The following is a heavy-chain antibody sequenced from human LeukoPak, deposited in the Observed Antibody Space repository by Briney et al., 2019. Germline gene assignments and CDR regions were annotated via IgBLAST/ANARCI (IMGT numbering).Heavy chain of an antibody. V-gene: IGHV3-23*01. Sequence: PSETLSLTCTVSGYSISSGYYWGWIRQPPGKGLEWVSAISGSGGSTYYADSVKGRFTISRDNSKNTLYLQMNSLRAEDTAVYYCAKRKPRSGSYDGRDFDYWGQGTLVTVSS. CDR1: GYSISSGYY. CDR2: ISGSGGST. CDR3: AKRKPRSGSYDGRDFDY. J-gene: IGHJ4*02. D-gene: IGHD1-26*01.